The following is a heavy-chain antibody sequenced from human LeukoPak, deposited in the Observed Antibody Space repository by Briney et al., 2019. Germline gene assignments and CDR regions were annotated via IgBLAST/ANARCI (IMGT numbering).Heavy chain of an antibody. J-gene: IGHJ4*02. CDR1: GFTVISNY. D-gene: IGHD6-19*01. CDR2: IYAGGST. V-gene: IGHV3-53*01. Sequence: GGSLRLSCAASGFTVISNYMNWVRRAPGKGLEWVSVIYAGGSTYYADSVKGRFTISRDNSKNTVYLQMNSLRADDTAVFYCARAIISSGWYDYWGQGTLVTVSS. CDR3: ARAIISSGWYDY.